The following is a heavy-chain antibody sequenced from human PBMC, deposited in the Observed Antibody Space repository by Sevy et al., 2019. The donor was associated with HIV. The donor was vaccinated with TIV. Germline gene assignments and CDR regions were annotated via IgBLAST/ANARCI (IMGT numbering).Heavy chain of an antibody. Sequence: GGSLRLSCAASGFTFSDYYMSWIRQAPGKGLEWVSYISSSGSTIYYADSVKGRFTISRDNAKNSLYLQMNSLRAEDTAVHYCARDRKGLLVVVPAAIGWFDPWGQGTLVTVSS. CDR2: ISSSGSTI. J-gene: IGHJ5*02. CDR1: GFTFSDYY. CDR3: ARDRKGLLVVVPAAIGWFDP. D-gene: IGHD2-2*01. V-gene: IGHV3-11*01.